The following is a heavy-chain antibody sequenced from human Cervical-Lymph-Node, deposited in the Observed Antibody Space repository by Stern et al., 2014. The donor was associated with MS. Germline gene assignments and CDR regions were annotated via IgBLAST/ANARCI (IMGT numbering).Heavy chain of an antibody. D-gene: IGHD1-1*01. V-gene: IGHV5-51*01. CDR2: IYPVDSDT. CDR1: GYNFATYW. J-gene: IGHJ4*02. Sequence: EVQLVQSGAEVKKPGESLKISCQGSGYNFATYWIGWVPQIPGRGLDWMGLIYPVDSDTRYSPSFQGQVTISADKSTSTAYLQWSSLKASDTAMYYCTRGYWNDIRKYWGQGTLVTVSS. CDR3: TRGYWNDIRKY.